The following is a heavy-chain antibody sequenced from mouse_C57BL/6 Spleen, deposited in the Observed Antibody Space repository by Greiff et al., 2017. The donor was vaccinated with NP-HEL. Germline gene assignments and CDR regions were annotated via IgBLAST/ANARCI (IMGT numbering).Heavy chain of an antibody. D-gene: IGHD1-1*01. J-gene: IGHJ2*01. V-gene: IGHV14-4*01. CDR2: IDPENGDT. CDR1: GFNIKDDY. Sequence: EVQLQQSGAELVRPGASVKLSCTASGFNIKDDYMHWVKQRPEQGLEWIGWIDPENGDTEYASKFQGKATITADTSSNTAYLQLSSLTSEDTAGYYWTTGTVVAFDYWGQGTTLTVSS. CDR3: TTGTVVAFDY.